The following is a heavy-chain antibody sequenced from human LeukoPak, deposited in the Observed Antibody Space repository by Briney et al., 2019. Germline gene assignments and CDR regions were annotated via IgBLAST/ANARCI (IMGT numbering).Heavy chain of an antibody. CDR3: ARHSSSWYPDY. J-gene: IGHJ4*02. CDR2: IHFTGST. D-gene: IGHD6-13*01. Sequence: SETLSLTCTVSGVSIRSYYWSWIRQPPGKGLEWIGYIHFTGSTKYNPSLNSRVTMSVDTSKNQFSLQLSSVTATDTAVYFCARHSSSWYPDYWGQGTLVTVSS. V-gene: IGHV4-59*08. CDR1: GVSIRSYY.